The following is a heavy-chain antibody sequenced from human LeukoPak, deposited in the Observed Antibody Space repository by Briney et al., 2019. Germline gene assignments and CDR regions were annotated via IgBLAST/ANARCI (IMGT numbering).Heavy chain of an antibody. V-gene: IGHV1-8*03. CDR3: AAIRSMIVGGTDY. Sequence: GASVKVSCKASGYTFTSYGISWVRQAPGQGLEWMGWINPNSGGTNYAQKFQERVTITRDMSTSTAYMELSSLRSEDTAVYYCAAIRSMIVGGTDYWGQGTLVTVSS. CDR1: GYTFTSYG. J-gene: IGHJ4*02. CDR2: INPNSGGT. D-gene: IGHD3-22*01.